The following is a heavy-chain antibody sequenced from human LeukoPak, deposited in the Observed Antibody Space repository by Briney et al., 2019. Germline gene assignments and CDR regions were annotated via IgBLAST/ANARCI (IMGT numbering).Heavy chain of an antibody. CDR2: IKSKTDGGTT. CDR1: GFTFSSYW. J-gene: IGHJ6*03. V-gene: IGHV3-15*01. Sequence: IPGGSLRLSCAASGFTFSSYWLSWVRQAPGKGLEWVGRIKSKTDGGTTDYAAPVKGRFTISRDDSKNTLYLQMNSLKTEDTAVYYCTTAPLGYCSGGSCLSLYSSYFVDYYYYMDVWGKGTTVTVSS. CDR3: TTAPLGYCSGGSCLSLYSSYFVDYYYYMDV. D-gene: IGHD2-15*01.